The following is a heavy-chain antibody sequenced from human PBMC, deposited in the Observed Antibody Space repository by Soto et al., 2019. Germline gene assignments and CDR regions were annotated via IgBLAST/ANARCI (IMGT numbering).Heavy chain of an antibody. CDR1: GFSLSTSGVG. V-gene: IGHV2-5*02. Sequence: QITLKESGPTLVKPTQTLTLTCTFSGFSLSTSGVGVGWIRQPPGKALEWLALIYWDDDKRYSPSLKSRLTIAKDPSKNQVVLTTTNMDPVDTATYYCAHSATWPWFGEVHFDYWGQGTLVTVSS. J-gene: IGHJ4*02. CDR2: IYWDDDK. CDR3: AHSATWPWFGEVHFDY. D-gene: IGHD3-10*01.